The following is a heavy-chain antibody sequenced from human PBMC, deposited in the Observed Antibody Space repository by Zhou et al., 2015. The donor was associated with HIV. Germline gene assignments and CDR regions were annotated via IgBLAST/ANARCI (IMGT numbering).Heavy chain of an antibody. CDR1: GGTFSGSE. Sequence: LVQSGTEVRKPGSSVKISCKTSGGTFSGSEISWVRQVPGQGLEWMGGITPIFAIVNYAQKFRGRVTITADEYTSIAYMELTSLKSEDAAVYYCARNTGNYNYAFDMWGQGTMVIVSS. V-gene: IGHV1-69*01. CDR3: ARNTGNYNYAFDM. D-gene: IGHD5-24*01. J-gene: IGHJ3*02. CDR2: ITPIFAIV.